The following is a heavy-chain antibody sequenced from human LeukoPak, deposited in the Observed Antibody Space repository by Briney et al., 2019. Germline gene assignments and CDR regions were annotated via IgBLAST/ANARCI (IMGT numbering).Heavy chain of an antibody. V-gene: IGHV1-46*01. CDR1: GYTFTSYY. J-gene: IGHJ4*02. CDR3: ARGSIVGATFDYFDY. CDR2: INPSGGST. Sequence: ASVKVSCKASGYTFTSYYMHWVRQAPGQGLEWMGIINPSGGSTNCAQKFQGRVTMTTDTSTSTAYMELRSLRSDDTAVYYCARGSIVGATFDYFDYWGQGTLVTVSS. D-gene: IGHD1-26*01.